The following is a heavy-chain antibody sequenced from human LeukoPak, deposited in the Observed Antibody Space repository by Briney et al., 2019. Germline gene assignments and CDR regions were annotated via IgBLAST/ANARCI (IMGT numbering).Heavy chain of an antibody. CDR2: IWYDGSNK. CDR1: GFTFSSYG. Sequence: QSGRSLRLSCAASGFTFSSYGMHWVRQAPGKGLEWVAVIWYDGSNKYYADSVKGRFTISRDNSKNTLYLQMNSLRAEDTAVYYCAKGGIYSGSYADYWGQGTLVTVSS. V-gene: IGHV3-33*06. CDR3: AKGGIYSGSYADY. D-gene: IGHD1-26*01. J-gene: IGHJ4*02.